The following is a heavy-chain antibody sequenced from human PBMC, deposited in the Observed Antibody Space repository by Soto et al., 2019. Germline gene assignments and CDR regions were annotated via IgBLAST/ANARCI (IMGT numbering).Heavy chain of an antibody. CDR3: ARSGLPFDY. J-gene: IGHJ4*02. CDR2: ISSNGGST. V-gene: IGHV3-64*01. Sequence: EVQLVESGGGLVQPGGSLRLSCAASGFTFSSYAMQWVRQAPGKGLEYVSGISSNGGSTYYANSVKGRFTISRDNSKNTLYLQVGRLRAEDMAVYSCARSGLPFDYWGQGTLVTVSS. D-gene: IGHD2-21*02. CDR1: GFTFSSYA.